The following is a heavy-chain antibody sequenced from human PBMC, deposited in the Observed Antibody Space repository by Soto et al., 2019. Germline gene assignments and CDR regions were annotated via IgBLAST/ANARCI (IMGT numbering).Heavy chain of an antibody. CDR2: IYYSGST. D-gene: IGHD3-22*01. CDR3: AREDRSGYYALDI. CDR1: GGSISSGGYY. Sequence: QVQLQESGPGLVKPSQTLSLTCTVSGGSISSGGYYWSWIRQHPGKGLEWIGSIYYSGSTYYNPSLQSRVTISVDTAKNQCSLKLSSVTAADTAVYYCAREDRSGYYALDIWGQGTIDTVSS. V-gene: IGHV4-31*03. J-gene: IGHJ3*02.